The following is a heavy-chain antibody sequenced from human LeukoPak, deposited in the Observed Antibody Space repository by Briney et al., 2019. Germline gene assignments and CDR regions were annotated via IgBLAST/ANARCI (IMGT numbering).Heavy chain of an antibody. CDR3: AKDYYYDSSGDAFDI. CDR1: GFTFSSCA. CDR2: ISGSGGST. V-gene: IGHV3-23*01. Sequence: GGSLRLSCAASGFTFSSCAMSWVRQAPGKGLEWVSAISGSGGSTYYADSVKGRFTISRDNSKNTLYLQMNSLRAEDTAVYYCAKDYYYDSSGDAFDIWGQGTMATVSS. D-gene: IGHD3-22*01. J-gene: IGHJ3*02.